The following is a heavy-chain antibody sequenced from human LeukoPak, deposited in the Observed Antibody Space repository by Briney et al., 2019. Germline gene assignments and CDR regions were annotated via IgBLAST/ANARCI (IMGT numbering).Heavy chain of an antibody. CDR2: INKDGGEK. D-gene: IGHD3-22*01. CDR1: GFTFSRYW. J-gene: IGHJ6*02. CDR3: ARSSTDSSGYYYYYYGMDV. Sequence: GGSLRLSCAASGFTFSRYWMSCVREAPGKGVERVADINKDGGEKYYVDSVKGRFTISRDNAKNSLYLQMNSLRAEDTAVYYCARSSTDSSGYYYYYYGMDVWGQGTTVTVSS. V-gene: IGHV3-7*01.